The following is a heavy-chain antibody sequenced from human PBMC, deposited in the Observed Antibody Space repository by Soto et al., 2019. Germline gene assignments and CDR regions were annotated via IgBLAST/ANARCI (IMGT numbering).Heavy chain of an antibody. V-gene: IGHV4-30-2*01. Sequence: SETLSLTCNMSGDSYSSSTYSWSWIRQPPGKALQWIGFIYQSGVTSYNPSLASRVSISLDRSNNQCSLKLKSVTAADTAVYFCAGMPYTRALRFDPWGLGTMVALYS. J-gene: IGHJ5*02. CDR1: GDSYSSSTYS. CDR2: IYQSGVT. D-gene: IGHD2-2*01. CDR3: AGMPYTRALRFDP.